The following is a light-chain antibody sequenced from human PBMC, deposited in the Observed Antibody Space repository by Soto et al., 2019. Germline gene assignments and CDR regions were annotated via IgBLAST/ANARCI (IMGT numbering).Light chain of an antibody. CDR1: QSVSSNY. V-gene: IGKV3-20*01. CDR2: GAS. J-gene: IGKJ5*01. CDR3: QQYDDSIT. Sequence: PGESATLSCRASQSVSSNYLAWYQQKPGRAPRLLIYGASNRATGIPDRFSGSGSGTAFTLTISRLEPEDFAVFYCQQYDDSITFGQGTRLE.